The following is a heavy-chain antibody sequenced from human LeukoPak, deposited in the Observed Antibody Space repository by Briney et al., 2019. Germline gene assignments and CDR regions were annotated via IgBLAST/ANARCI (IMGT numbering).Heavy chain of an antibody. Sequence: SETLSLTCTVSGGSISSYYWSWIRQPPGKGLEWIGYIYYSGSTNYNPSLKSRVTISVDTSKNQFSLKLSSVTAADTAVYYCARAAPRIAARLGWFDPWGQGTLVTVSS. CDR3: ARAAPRIAARLGWFDP. CDR1: GGSISSYY. D-gene: IGHD6-6*01. CDR2: IYYSGST. V-gene: IGHV4-59*01. J-gene: IGHJ5*02.